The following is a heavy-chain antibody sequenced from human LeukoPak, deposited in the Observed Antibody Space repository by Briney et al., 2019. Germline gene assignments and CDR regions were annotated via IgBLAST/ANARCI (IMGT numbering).Heavy chain of an antibody. Sequence: SETLSLTCTVSGGSISSYYWSWIRQPPGKGLEWIGYIYYSGSTDYKPSLKSRVTISVDTSKYQFSLKLSSVTAADTAVYYCARGYDYVWGSYRFDYWGQGTLVTVSS. V-gene: IGHV4-59*01. D-gene: IGHD3-16*02. J-gene: IGHJ4*02. CDR2: IYYSGST. CDR3: ARGYDYVWGSYRFDY. CDR1: GGSISSYY.